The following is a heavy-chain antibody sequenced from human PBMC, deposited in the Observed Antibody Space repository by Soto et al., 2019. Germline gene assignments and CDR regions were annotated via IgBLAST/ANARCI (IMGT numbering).Heavy chain of an antibody. V-gene: IGHV3-9*01. J-gene: IGHJ6*03. CDR3: AKISSAYYYMDV. D-gene: IGHD6-6*01. CDR2: ISWNSGSI. CDR1: GFTFDDYA. Sequence: GGSLRLSCAASGFTFDDYAMHWVRQAPGKGLEWVSGISWNSGSIGYADSVKGRFTISRDNAKNSLYLQMNSLRAEDTALYYCAKISSAYYYMDVWGKGTTVTVSS.